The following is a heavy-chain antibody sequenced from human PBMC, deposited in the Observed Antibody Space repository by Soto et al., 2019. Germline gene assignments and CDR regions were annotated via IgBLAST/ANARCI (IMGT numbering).Heavy chain of an antibody. Sequence: QVQLQQWGAGLLKPSETLSLTCAVYVGSFSGYYWTWIRQPPGKGLEWIGEINHSETTNYNPSLKSRVTISVXXSXNXXSLKLSSVTAADTAVYYCARGQVAPGRPHSYHFDYWGQGTLVTVSS. CDR2: INHSETT. CDR3: ARGQVAPGRPHSYHFDY. J-gene: IGHJ4*02. CDR1: VGSFSGYY. V-gene: IGHV4-34*01. D-gene: IGHD2-2*01.